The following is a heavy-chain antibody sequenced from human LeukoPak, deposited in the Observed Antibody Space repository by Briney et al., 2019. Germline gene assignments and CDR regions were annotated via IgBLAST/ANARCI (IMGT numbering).Heavy chain of an antibody. Sequence: SETLSLTCTVSGGSISNSYWNWIRQSPGKGLEWIGYINYSGSTNYNPSLKSRVTISVDTSKNQFSLKLTSVTAADTAVYSCAGSNSRRRHFDYWGQGTLVTVSS. J-gene: IGHJ4*02. CDR3: AGSNSRRRHFDY. V-gene: IGHV4-59*12. CDR1: GGSISNSY. CDR2: INYSGST. D-gene: IGHD6-6*01.